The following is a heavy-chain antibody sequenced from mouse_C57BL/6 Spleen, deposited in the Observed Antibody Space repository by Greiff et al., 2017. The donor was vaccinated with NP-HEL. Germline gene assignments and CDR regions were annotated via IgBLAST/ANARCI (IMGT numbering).Heavy chain of an antibody. CDR3: ARFSDGYSLDY. J-gene: IGHJ4*01. CDR2: ISSGSSTI. CDR1: GFTFSDYG. Sequence: EVQLVESGGGLVKPGGSLKLSCAASGFTFSDYGMHWVRQAPEKGLEWVAYISSGSSTIYYADTVKGRFTISSDNAKNTLFLQMTSLRSEDTAMYYCARFSDGYSLDYWGQGTSVTVSS. V-gene: IGHV5-17*01. D-gene: IGHD2-3*01.